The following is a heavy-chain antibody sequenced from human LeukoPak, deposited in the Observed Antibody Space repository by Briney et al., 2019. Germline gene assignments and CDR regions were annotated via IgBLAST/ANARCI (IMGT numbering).Heavy chain of an antibody. J-gene: IGHJ4*02. CDR2: IKQDGSEK. Sequence: GGSLRLSCAASGFTFSIYWISWVRQAPGKGREWGANIKQDGSEKYYVDSVKGRFTISRDNAKNSLYLQMNSLRAEETAVYYCERAGPQYLDCSSTSCYSDYWGQGTLVTVSS. CDR1: GFTFSIYW. CDR3: ERAGPQYLDCSSTSCYSDY. D-gene: IGHD2-2*01. V-gene: IGHV3-7*01.